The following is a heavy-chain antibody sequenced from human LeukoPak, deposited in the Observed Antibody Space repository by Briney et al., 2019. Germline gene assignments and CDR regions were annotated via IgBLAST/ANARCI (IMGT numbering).Heavy chain of an antibody. J-gene: IGHJ4*02. CDR2: MDGSGTYT. CDR3: AKALFSEWLTPED. CDR1: GFTVSPFA. D-gene: IGHD6-19*01. V-gene: IGHV3-23*05. Sequence: GGSLRLSCAGSGFTVSPFAMIWVRQAPGNGLGWLSSMDGSGTYTHYADSVKGRFTISRDNSKNTVYLYMNNLRAEDTALYYCAKALFSEWLTPEDWGQGTLVTVSS.